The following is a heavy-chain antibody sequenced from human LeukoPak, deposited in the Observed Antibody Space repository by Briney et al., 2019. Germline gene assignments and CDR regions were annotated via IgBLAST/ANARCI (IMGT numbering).Heavy chain of an antibody. CDR1: GFTFSSYS. D-gene: IGHD3-22*01. J-gene: IGHJ4*02. CDR3: ARVRDSSGYYSHTLDY. CDR2: ISGSSSYI. V-gene: IGHV3-21*01. Sequence: PGGSLRLSCAASGFTFSSYSMKWVRQAAGKGLEWVSSISGSSSYIYYADSVKGRFTISRDNAKNLLYLQMNSLRAEDTAVYYCARVRDSSGYYSHTLDYWGQGTLVTVSS.